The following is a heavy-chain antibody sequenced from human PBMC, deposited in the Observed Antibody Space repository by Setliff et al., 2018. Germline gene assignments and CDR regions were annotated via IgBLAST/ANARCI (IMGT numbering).Heavy chain of an antibody. D-gene: IGHD3-10*01. V-gene: IGHV4-39*01. J-gene: IGHJ4*02. CDR1: GDSINSNNYY. CDR2: IYYRGST. Sequence: ASETLSLTCTVSGDSINSNNYYWGWIRQPPGKGLEWIVTIYYRGSTYYSPSLKSRVTISVDTSKNQFSLNLTSVTAADTAVYYCARGGYYGSGSYKHWGQGTLVTVS. CDR3: ARGGYYGSGSYKH.